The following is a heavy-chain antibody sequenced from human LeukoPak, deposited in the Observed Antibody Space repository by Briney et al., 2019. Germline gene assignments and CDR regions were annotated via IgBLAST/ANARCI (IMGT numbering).Heavy chain of an antibody. CDR2: IKEDGSEI. CDR3: AREYHYHSSGHGCSAH. Sequence: GGSLRLSCVASGFALNTYWMTWVRQAPGKGLEWVANIKEDGSEIYYVDSVKGRFTISRDNAKNSLYLQMNSLRAEDTDVYYCAREYHYHSSGHGCSAHWGQGTLVTVSS. D-gene: IGHD3-22*01. J-gene: IGHJ4*02. V-gene: IGHV3-7*01. CDR1: GFALNTYW.